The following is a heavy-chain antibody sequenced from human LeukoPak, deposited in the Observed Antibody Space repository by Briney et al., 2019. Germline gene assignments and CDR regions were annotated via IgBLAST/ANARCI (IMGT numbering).Heavy chain of an antibody. Sequence: GGSLRLSCAASGFTYSNAWMSWVRQAPGKGPEWVSFIRSKAHGGTIEYAAFVKGRFTISRDDSKSIAYLQMNSLKTEDTAVYYCTRNPYYDFCCFDYWGQGTLVTVSS. CDR2: IRSKAHGGTI. CDR1: GFTYSNAW. D-gene: IGHD3-3*01. J-gene: IGHJ4*02. V-gene: IGHV3-49*04. CDR3: TRNPYYDFCCFDY.